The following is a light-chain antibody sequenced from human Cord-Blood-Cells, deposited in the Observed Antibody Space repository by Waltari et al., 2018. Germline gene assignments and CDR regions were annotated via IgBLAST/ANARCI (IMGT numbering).Light chain of an antibody. CDR2: GAS. CDR1: QSISSSY. Sequence: EIVLTQSPDTLSLSTGERATLSCRASQSISSSYLAWYQQKPGQAPRLLIYGASSRGTGIPDRFSGSGSGTDFTLTISRLEPEDFAVYYCQQYGSSYTFGQGTKLEIK. V-gene: IGKV3-20*01. CDR3: QQYGSSYT. J-gene: IGKJ2*01.